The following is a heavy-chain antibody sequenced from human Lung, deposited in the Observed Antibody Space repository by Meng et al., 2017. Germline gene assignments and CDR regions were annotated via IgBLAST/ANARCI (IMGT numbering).Heavy chain of an antibody. CDR1: GGSFSDYY. CDR3: ARGPTTMAHDFDY. CDR2: INHSGST. V-gene: IGHV4-34*01. J-gene: IGHJ4*02. D-gene: IGHD4-11*01. Sequence: VQLQQVGAGLLKPSEHLSLSCVVSGGSFSDYYWSWIRQPPGKGLEWIGEINHSGSTNYNPSLESRATISVDTSQNNLSLKLSSVTAADSAVYYCARGPTTMAHDFDYWGQGTLVTVSS.